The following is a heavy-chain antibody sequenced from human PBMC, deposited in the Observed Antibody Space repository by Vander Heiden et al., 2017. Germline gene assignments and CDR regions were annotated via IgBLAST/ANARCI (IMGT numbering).Heavy chain of an antibody. D-gene: IGHD2-2*01. V-gene: IGHV1-69*01. Sequence: QVQRVQSGAEVETPGSSVTVSCRASGGTFRNFAITWVRLAPGPGLAGMGWIVPFFGTVNNAQKCQRRVTITAVETTGTAFMELTSLGSDDSAIYYCAGRSTSRPDVCGQGTTVTVSS. CDR1: GGTFRNFA. CDR2: IVPFFGTV. CDR3: AGRSTSRPDV. J-gene: IGHJ6*02.